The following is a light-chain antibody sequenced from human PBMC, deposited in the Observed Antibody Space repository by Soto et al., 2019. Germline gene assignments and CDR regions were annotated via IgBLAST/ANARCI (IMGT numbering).Light chain of an antibody. J-gene: IGLJ1*01. V-gene: IGLV2-11*01. Sequence: QSARTQPRSVSGSPGQSVTISCTGTSSDVGGYNYVSWYQQHPGKAPKLMIYDVSKRSSGVPDRFSGSKSGNTASLTISGLQAEDEADYYCCSYAGSYSYVFGTGTKLTVL. CDR1: SSDVGGYNY. CDR3: CSYAGSYSYV. CDR2: DVS.